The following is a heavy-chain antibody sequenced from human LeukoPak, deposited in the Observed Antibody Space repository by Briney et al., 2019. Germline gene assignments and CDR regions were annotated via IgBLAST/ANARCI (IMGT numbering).Heavy chain of an antibody. V-gene: IGHV1-3*01. CDR2: ISAGNGNT. CDR3: ARGRGVLLWFGESFDY. J-gene: IGHJ4*02. CDR1: GYTFTSYV. Sequence: GASVKVSCKASGYTFTSYVIHWVRQAPGQRPERMGWISAGNGNTKYSQKFQGRVTITRDTSASTAYMELSSLRSEDTAVYYCARGRGVLLWFGESFDYWGQGTLVTVSS. D-gene: IGHD3-10*01.